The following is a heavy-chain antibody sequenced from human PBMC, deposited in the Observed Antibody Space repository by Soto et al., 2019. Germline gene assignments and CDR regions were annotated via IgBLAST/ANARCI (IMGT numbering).Heavy chain of an antibody. CDR2: ISGSGGST. J-gene: IGHJ6*03. D-gene: IGHD2-2*01. V-gene: IGHV3-23*01. CDR1: GFTFSSYA. Sequence: GGSLRLSCAASGFTFSSYAMSWVRQAPGKGLEWVSAISGSGGSTYYADSVKGRFTISRDNSKNTLYLQMNSLRAEDTAVYYCAKDRRYCSSTSCPHRYYYYYMDVWGKRTTVTVSS. CDR3: AKDRRYCSSTSCPHRYYYYYMDV.